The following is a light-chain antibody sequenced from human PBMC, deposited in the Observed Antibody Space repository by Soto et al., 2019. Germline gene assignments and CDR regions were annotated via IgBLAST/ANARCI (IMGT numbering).Light chain of an antibody. V-gene: IGKV3-20*01. Sequence: DIVLTQSPGTLSLSPGERATLSCRATQSVSSNYLAWYQQKPGQAPRLLIYGPSSRAIGIPHRFSGSGSGTDFTLTISRLEPEDFAVYYCQHYGSSPFTFGGGTKVDI. CDR1: QSVSSNY. CDR2: GPS. J-gene: IGKJ4*01. CDR3: QHYGSSPFT.